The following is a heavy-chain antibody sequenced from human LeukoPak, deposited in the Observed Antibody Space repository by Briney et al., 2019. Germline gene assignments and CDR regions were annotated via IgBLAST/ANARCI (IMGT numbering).Heavy chain of an antibody. CDR2: IKQDGSEK. V-gene: IGHV3-7*01. Sequence: GGSLRLSCAASGFTFSSYAMSWVRQAPGKGPEWVANIKQDGSEKNYVDSVKGRFTISRDNAKNSLYLQMNSLRAEDTAVYYCARDLSYTDYWGQGTRVTVSS. D-gene: IGHD1-26*01. CDR3: ARDLSYTDY. J-gene: IGHJ4*02. CDR1: GFTFSSYA.